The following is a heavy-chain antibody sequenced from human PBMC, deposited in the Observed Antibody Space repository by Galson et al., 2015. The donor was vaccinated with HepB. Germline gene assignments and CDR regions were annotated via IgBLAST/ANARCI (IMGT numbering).Heavy chain of an antibody. V-gene: IGHV4-39*01. Sequence: SETLSLTCTVPGGSISSSSYYWGWIRQPPGKGLEWIGSIYYSGSTYYNPSLKSRVTISVDTSKNQFSLKLSSVTAADTAVYYCARHGHSSGWYLPDYWGQGTLVTVSS. CDR2: IYYSGST. CDR1: GGSISSSSYY. J-gene: IGHJ4*02. D-gene: IGHD6-19*01. CDR3: ARHGHSSGWYLPDY.